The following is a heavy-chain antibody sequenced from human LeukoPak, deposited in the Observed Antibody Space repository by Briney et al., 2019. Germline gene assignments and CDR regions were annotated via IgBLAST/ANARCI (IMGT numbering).Heavy chain of an antibody. D-gene: IGHD1-26*01. V-gene: IGHV3-13*01. CDR3: ARQNTPHGNFDY. CDR2: IGVAANT. J-gene: IGHJ4*02. Sequence: GGSLRLSCAASGFTFSSYDMHWVRQATGKGLEWVSAIGVAANTFYSGSVKGRFTISRENAKNSLCLLMSSLRAEDTAMYYCARQNTPHGNFDYWGQGTLVTVSS. CDR1: GFTFSSYD.